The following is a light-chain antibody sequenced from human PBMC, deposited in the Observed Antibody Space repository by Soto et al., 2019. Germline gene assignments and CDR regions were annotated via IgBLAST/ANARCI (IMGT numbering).Light chain of an antibody. J-gene: IGLJ2*01. CDR1: SSNIGSKT. CDR2: SNN. CDR3: ATWDDSLNGVV. V-gene: IGLV1-44*01. Sequence: QSVLTQPPSASGTPGQRVTISCSGGSSNIGSKTVNWYHQLPGTAPKLLIYSNNQRPSGVPDRFSGSTSGTSASLAISGLLSEDEADYYCATWDDSLNGVVFGGGTKLTVL.